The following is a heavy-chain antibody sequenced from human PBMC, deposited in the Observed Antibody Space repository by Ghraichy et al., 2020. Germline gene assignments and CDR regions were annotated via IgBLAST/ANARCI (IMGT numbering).Heavy chain of an antibody. J-gene: IGHJ4*02. CDR1: GFTFSTYL. D-gene: IGHD3-16*01. V-gene: IGHV3-74*01. CDR3: ARAPDYPDASDY. Sequence: GGSLRLSCAASGFTFSTYLIHWVRQAPGKGLVWVSRISSDGTTTSYPDSVEGRFTISRDNAKNTLYLQMNSLRAEDTAVYYCARAPDYPDASDYWGQGTLVTVSS. CDR2: ISSDGTTT.